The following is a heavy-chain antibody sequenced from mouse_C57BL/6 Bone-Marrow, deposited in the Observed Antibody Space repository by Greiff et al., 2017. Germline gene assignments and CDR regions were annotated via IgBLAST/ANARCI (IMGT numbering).Heavy chain of an antibody. Sequence: QVQLQQPGAELVRPGTSVKLSCKASGYTFTSYWMHWVKQRPGQGLEWIGVIDPSDSYTNYIQKFKGKATLTVDTSSSTAYMQLSSLTSEDSAVYYCASPLYYGSSYWYFDVWGTGTTVTVSS. V-gene: IGHV1-59*01. D-gene: IGHD1-1*01. J-gene: IGHJ1*03. CDR1: GYTFTSYW. CDR3: ASPLYYGSSYWYFDV. CDR2: IDPSDSYT.